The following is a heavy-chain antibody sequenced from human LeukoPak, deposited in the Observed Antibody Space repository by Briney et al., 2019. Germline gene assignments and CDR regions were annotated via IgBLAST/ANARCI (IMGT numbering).Heavy chain of an antibody. CDR2: INSDGSST. CDR3: ASYSSSSYGMDV. D-gene: IGHD6-13*01. J-gene: IGHJ6*02. V-gene: IGHV3-74*01. CDR1: GFTFSSYW. Sequence: GGSLRLSCAASGFTFSSYWMHWVRQAPGKGLVWVSRINSDGSSTSYADSVEGRFTISRDNAKNTLYLQMNSLRAEDTAVYYCASYSSSSYGMDVWGQGTTVTVSS.